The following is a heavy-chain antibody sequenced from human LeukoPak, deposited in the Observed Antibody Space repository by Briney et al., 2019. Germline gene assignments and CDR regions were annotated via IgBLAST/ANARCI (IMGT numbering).Heavy chain of an antibody. J-gene: IGHJ3*02. CDR3: ATASTVTTERGSVVRAFDI. CDR2: MNPNSGNT. Sequence: ASVKVSCKASGYIFTSYDINWVRQATGQGLEWMGWMNPNSGNTGYAQKFQGRVTMTRSTSISTAYMELSSLRSEDTAVYYCATASTVTTERGSVVRAFDIWGQGTMVTVSS. CDR1: GYIFTSYD. D-gene: IGHD4-17*01. V-gene: IGHV1-8*01.